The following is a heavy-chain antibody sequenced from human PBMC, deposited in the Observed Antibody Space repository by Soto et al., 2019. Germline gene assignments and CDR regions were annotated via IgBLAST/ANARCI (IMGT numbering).Heavy chain of an antibody. Sequence: GASLKISCKGSGYSFTSYWIGWVRQMPGKGLEWMGIIYPGDSDTRYSPSFQGQVTISADKSISTAYLQWSSLKASDTAMYYCARLLSYYYDSSGTQGGMDVWGQGTTVTVSS. CDR3: ARLLSYYYDSSGTQGGMDV. J-gene: IGHJ6*02. D-gene: IGHD3-22*01. V-gene: IGHV5-51*01. CDR2: IYPGDSDT. CDR1: GYSFTSYW.